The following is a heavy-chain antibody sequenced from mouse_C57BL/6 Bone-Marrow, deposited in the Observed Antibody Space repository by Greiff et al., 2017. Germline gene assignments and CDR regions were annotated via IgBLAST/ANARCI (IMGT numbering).Heavy chain of an antibody. V-gene: IGHV5-6*01. D-gene: IGHD2-4*01. Sequence: EVQLVESGGDLVKPGGSLKLSCAASGFTFSSYGMSWVRQTPDKRLEWVATISSGGSYTYYPDSVKGRFTISRDNAKNTLYLQMSSLKSEDTAMYYCARHYDYDSDDWGQGTTLTVSS. CDR3: ARHYDYDSDD. CDR2: ISSGGSYT. J-gene: IGHJ2*01. CDR1: GFTFSSYG.